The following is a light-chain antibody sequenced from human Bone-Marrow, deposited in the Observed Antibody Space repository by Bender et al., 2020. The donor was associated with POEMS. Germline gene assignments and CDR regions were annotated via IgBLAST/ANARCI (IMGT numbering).Light chain of an antibody. V-gene: IGLV2-14*01. J-gene: IGLJ2*01. CDR3: CSYAGSGTWL. CDR2: EVR. Sequence: QSALTQPASVSGSPGQSITISCSGTSSDVGAYNYVSWYQQYPGKAPKLMIYEVRDRPSGVSNRFSGSKSGNTASLTISGLQAEDEADYYCCSYAGSGTWLFGGGTRLTVL. CDR1: SSDVGAYNY.